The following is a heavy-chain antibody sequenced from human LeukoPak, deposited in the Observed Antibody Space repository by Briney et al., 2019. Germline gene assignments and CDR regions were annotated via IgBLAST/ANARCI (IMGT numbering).Heavy chain of an antibody. J-gene: IGHJ6*02. CDR3: AKDRYPTAVTSNGMDV. Sequence: GGSLRLSCAAFGLSSNTYGMQWVRQAPGKGLEWVAMISYHGRNTYYADSVRGRFTISRDNSNNTLYLQIDSLRVEDTAIYYCAKDRYPTAVTSNGMDVWGQGTTVTVSS. D-gene: IGHD4-17*01. CDR2: ISYHGRNT. CDR1: GLSSNTYG. V-gene: IGHV3-30*18.